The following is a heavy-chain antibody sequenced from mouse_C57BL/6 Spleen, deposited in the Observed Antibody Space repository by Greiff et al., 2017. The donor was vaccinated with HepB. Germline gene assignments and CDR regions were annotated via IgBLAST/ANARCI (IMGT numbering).Heavy chain of an antibody. Sequence: EVQLQESGEGLVKPGGSLKLSCAASGFTFSSYAMSWVRQTPEKRLEWVAYISSGGDYIYYADTVKGRFTISRDNARNTLYLQMSSLKSEDTAMYYCTRDPQSRKAMDYWGQGTSVTVSS. D-gene: IGHD4-1*01. V-gene: IGHV5-9-1*02. CDR2: ISSGGDYI. CDR1: GFTFSSYA. J-gene: IGHJ4*01. CDR3: TRDPQSRKAMDY.